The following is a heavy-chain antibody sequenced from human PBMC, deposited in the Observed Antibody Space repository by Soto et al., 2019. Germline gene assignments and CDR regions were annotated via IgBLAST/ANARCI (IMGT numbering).Heavy chain of an antibody. J-gene: IGHJ3*01. D-gene: IGHD6-13*01. Sequence: GESLKISCQASGYIFTNYWITWVRQMPGKGLEWMGRIDASDSYTNYSPSYQGHVTISADKSITTAYLQWSSLKASDTAMYYCARHRIAADIFDVWGQGTMVTVSS. CDR2: IDASDSYT. CDR3: ARHRIAADIFDV. CDR1: GYIFTNYW. V-gene: IGHV5-10-1*01.